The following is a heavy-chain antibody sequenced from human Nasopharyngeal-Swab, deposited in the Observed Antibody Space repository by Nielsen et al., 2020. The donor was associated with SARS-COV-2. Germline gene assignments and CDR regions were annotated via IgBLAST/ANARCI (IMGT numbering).Heavy chain of an antibody. D-gene: IGHD5-12*01. CDR3: ARPKYSGHDDEFGAYFDY. V-gene: IGHV4-39*01. Sequence: SETLSLTCTVSGGSISSSSYYWGWIRQPPGKGLEWIGSIYYSGSTYYNPSLKSRVTISVDTSKNQFSLKLSSVTAADTAVYYCARPKYSGHDDEFGAYFDYWGQGTLVTVSS. CDR1: GGSISSSSYY. J-gene: IGHJ4*02. CDR2: IYYSGST.